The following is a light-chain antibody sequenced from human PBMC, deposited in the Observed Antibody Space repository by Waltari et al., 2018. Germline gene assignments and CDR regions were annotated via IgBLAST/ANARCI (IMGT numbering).Light chain of an antibody. CDR3: QHNYGTPLT. Sequence: DIQMTQSPSSLSVSVGDRVTITCRASENVKNYLNWYQQKTGKAPKLLIYKASTLQSGVPSRFSRSGSGTDYTFTISSLQSEDVATYYCQHNYGTPLTFGGGTKVEIK. CDR1: ENVKNY. J-gene: IGKJ4*01. V-gene: IGKV1-39*01. CDR2: KAS.